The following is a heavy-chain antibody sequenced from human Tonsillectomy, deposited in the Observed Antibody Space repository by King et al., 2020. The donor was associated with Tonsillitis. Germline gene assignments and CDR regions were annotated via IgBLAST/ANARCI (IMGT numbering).Heavy chain of an antibody. CDR1: GFTFSRYW. V-gene: IGHV3-7*03. Sequence: VQLVESGGGLVQPGGSLRLSCAASGFTFSRYWMTWVRQAPGKGLEWVANIKQDGSEKYYVDSVKGRFTISRDNGKNSLDLQMNSLRAEDTAVYYCATGPGDRPFDYWGQGTLVTVSS. CDR3: ATGPGDRPFDY. CDR2: IKQDGSEK. J-gene: IGHJ4*02.